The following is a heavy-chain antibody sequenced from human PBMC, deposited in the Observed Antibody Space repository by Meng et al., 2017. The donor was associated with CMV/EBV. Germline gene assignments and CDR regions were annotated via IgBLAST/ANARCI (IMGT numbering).Heavy chain of an antibody. CDR1: GGTFSSHA. V-gene: IGHV1-69*05. D-gene: IGHD5-24*01. CDR2: IIPIFGTA. J-gene: IGHJ4*02. Sequence: SGGTFSSHAISWVRQAPGQGLEWMGGIIPIFGTANYAQKFQGRVTITTDESTSTAYMELSSLRSEDTAVYYCARDRDGYNLYYFDYWGQGTLVTVSS. CDR3: ARDRDGYNLYYFDY.